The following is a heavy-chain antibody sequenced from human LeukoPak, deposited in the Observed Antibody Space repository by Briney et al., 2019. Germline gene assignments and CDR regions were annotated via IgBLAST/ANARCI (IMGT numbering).Heavy chain of an antibody. Sequence: SETLSLTCTVSGGSISSYYWSWIRQPPGKGLEWIGYIYYSGSTNYNPSLKSRLTMSVDTSKNQFSLKLSSVTAADTAVYYCARDIGSRLVAGFDYWGQGTLVTVSS. D-gene: IGHD3-9*01. CDR2: IYYSGST. CDR1: GGSISSYY. V-gene: IGHV4-59*12. J-gene: IGHJ4*02. CDR3: ARDIGSRLVAGFDY.